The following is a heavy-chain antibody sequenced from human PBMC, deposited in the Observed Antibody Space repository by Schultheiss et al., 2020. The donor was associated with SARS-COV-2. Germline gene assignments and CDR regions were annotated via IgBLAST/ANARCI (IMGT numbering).Heavy chain of an antibody. Sequence: GGSLRLSCAASGFTFSSYAMSWVRQAPGKGLEWVGRIKSKTDGGTTDYAAPVKGRFTISRDDSKNTLYLQMNSLKTEDTAVYYCARAPTTVVTPDYWGQGTLVTVSS. CDR1: GFTFSSYA. D-gene: IGHD4-23*01. CDR2: IKSKTDGGTT. CDR3: ARAPTTVVTPDY. V-gene: IGHV3-15*01. J-gene: IGHJ4*02.